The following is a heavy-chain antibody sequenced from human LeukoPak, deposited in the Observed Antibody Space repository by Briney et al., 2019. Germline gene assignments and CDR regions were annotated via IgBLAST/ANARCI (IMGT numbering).Heavy chain of an antibody. CDR3: ATAPILRGEAGEQYKYGMDV. Sequence: SGTLSLTCAVSVGSISSGNWWSWVRQSPGKGLEGIGEVYHNGTPNYNPSLKSRVTISADTFKNHFSLKLTSVTAADTAVYYCATAPILRGEAGEQYKYGMDVWGQGTTVIVSS. D-gene: IGHD2-2*02. J-gene: IGHJ6*02. V-gene: IGHV4-4*02. CDR1: VGSISSGNW. CDR2: VYHNGTP.